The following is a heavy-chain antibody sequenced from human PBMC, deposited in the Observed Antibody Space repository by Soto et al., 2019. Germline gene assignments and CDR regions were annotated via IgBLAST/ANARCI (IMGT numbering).Heavy chain of an antibody. CDR3: ARLEGLATISYYFDF. Sequence: PSETLSLTCSFSDYSINSDKYYWGWIRQPPGKGLEWIGSIYYRGNAYYNPSLQTQVTISLDKSKSQFSLKLNSVTAADSAVYFCARLEGLATISYYFDFWGPGALVTVSS. D-gene: IGHD3-9*01. J-gene: IGHJ4*02. V-gene: IGHV4-39*01. CDR2: IYYRGNA. CDR1: DYSINSDKYY.